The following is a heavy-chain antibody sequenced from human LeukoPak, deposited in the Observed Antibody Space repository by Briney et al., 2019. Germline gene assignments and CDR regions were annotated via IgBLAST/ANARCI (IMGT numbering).Heavy chain of an antibody. Sequence: SETLSLTCTVSGGSISSGSYYWSWIRQPAGKGLEWIGRIYSSGSTYYNPSLKSRVTISVDTSKNHFSLKLTSVTAADTAVYYCASTSGYSFWFDPWGQGTLVTVSS. D-gene: IGHD3-22*01. CDR1: GGSISSGSYY. CDR3: ASTSGYSFWFDP. V-gene: IGHV4-61*02. CDR2: IYSSGST. J-gene: IGHJ5*02.